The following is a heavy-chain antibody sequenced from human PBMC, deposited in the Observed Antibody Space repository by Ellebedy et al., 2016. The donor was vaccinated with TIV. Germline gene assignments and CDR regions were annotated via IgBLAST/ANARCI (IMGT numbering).Heavy chain of an antibody. CDR3: AREWNYSID. J-gene: IGHJ4*02. CDR1: GGSISSYY. D-gene: IGHD1-7*01. Sequence: SETLSLTXTVSGGSISSYYWSWIRQPPGKGLEWIGYIYYSGSTNYNPSLKSRVTISVDTSKNQFSLKLSSVTAADTAVYYCAREWNYSIDWGQGTLVTVSS. CDR2: IYYSGST. V-gene: IGHV4-59*01.